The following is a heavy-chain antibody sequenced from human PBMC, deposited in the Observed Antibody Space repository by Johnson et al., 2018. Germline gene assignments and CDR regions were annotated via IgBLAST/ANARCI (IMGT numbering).Heavy chain of an antibody. CDR3: AKDKVTGGTDSEPRGGYYPHYYMDV. CDR2: ISGNSGTI. V-gene: IGHV3-9*01. CDR1: GFTFDDYA. J-gene: IGHJ6*03. D-gene: IGHD1-14*01. Sequence: VQLVQSGGGLVQPGRSLRLSCAAAGFTFDDYAMHWVRRAPGKGLEWVSGISGNSGTIAYADSVKGRFTISSDNAKKSLFLQMNSLGAEDTALYFCAKDKVTGGTDSEPRGGYYPHYYMDVWGKGTTVTVSS.